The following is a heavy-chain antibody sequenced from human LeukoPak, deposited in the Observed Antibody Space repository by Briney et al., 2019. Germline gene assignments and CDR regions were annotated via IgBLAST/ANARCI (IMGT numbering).Heavy chain of an antibody. Sequence: SQTLSLTCTVSGGSISSGGYYWSWIRQHPGKGLEWIGYIYYSGSTYYNPSLKSRVTISVDTSKNQFSLKLSSVTAADTAVYYCARAGSKDIVVVPAANPIDYWGQGTLVTVSS. CDR1: GGSISSGGYY. CDR2: IYYSGST. CDR3: ARAGSKDIVVVPAANPIDY. V-gene: IGHV4-31*03. D-gene: IGHD2-2*01. J-gene: IGHJ4*02.